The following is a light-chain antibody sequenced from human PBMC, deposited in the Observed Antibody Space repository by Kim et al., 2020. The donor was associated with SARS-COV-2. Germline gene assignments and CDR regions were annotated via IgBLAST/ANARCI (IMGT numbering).Light chain of an antibody. Sequence: LTQPASVSGSPGQSITISCTGTSSDVGAYNYVSWYQQHPGKAPKLVIYDVNNRPSGVSDRFSGSKSGNTASLTISGLQAEDEADYYCTSYTRSTTYVFGGGTKVTVL. V-gene: IGLV2-14*03. CDR1: SSDVGAYNY. J-gene: IGLJ1*01. CDR2: DVN. CDR3: TSYTRSTTYV.